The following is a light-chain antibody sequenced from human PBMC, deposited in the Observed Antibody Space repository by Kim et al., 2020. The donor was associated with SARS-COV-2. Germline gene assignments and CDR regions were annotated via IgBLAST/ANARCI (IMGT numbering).Light chain of an antibody. J-gene: IGLJ2*01. CDR2: QDD. Sequence: SYELTQPPSVSVSPGQTASITCSGDKLGDKYAYWYQQKPGQSSVVVIYQDDKRPSGIPERFSGSNSGNTATLTISGTQSADEADYYCQAWDSAVVFGGGT. CDR1: KLGDKY. V-gene: IGLV3-1*01. CDR3: QAWDSAVV.